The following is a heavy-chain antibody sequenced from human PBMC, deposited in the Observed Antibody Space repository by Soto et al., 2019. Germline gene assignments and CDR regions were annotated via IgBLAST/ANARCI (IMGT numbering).Heavy chain of an antibody. V-gene: IGHV3-23*01. D-gene: IGHD3-3*01. J-gene: IGHJ6*02. CDR1: GFTFSTYA. CDR2: ISSSGDGT. CDR3: AKNGDFWSWGMDV. Sequence: WGSLRLSCAASGFTFSTYAMTCVRQAPGKGLEWVAIISSSGDGTYYVDSVKGRFTISRDNSRNTLNLQMNSLRAEDTAVYYCAKNGDFWSWGMDVWGQATTVTVSS.